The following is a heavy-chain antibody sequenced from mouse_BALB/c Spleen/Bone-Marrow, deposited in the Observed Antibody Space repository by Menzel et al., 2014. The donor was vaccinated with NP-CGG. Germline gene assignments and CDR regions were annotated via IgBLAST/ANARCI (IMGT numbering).Heavy chain of an antibody. CDR3: AGAPSMGY. CDR1: GYTFTSYD. V-gene: IGHV1S33*01. J-gene: IGHJ4*01. CDR2: IYPGDGSS. Sequence: SGPELVKPGALVKISCKASGYTFTSYDINWVKQRPGQGLEWIGWIYPGDGSSKYNEKFKGKATLTADKSSSTAYMQLSSLTSENSAVYFCAGAPSMGYWGQGTSVTVSS. D-gene: IGHD6-2*01.